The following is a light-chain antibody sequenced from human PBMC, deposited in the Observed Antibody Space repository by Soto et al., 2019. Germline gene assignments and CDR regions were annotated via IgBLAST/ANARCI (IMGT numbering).Light chain of an antibody. V-gene: IGKV3-20*01. CDR2: DAS. Sequence: EFVLRQSPVTLSFSPGERSTLSCRASQTVRNNYLAWYQQKPGQAPRLLIYDASSRATGIPDRFSGSGSGTEFTLTISSLQSEDSVVYYCQQYGSSPRTFGQGTKVDI. J-gene: IGKJ1*01. CDR3: QQYGSSPRT. CDR1: QTVRNNY.